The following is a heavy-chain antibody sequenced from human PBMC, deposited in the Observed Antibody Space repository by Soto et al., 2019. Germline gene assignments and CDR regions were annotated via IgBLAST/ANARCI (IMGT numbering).Heavy chain of an antibody. CDR1: GYSFTTYW. J-gene: IGHJ5*02. CDR2: IDPRDSYT. Sequence: GESLKISCKGSGYSFTTYWISWVRQMPGKGLEWMGAIDPRDSYTKYSPSFQGHVTISVDKSISTAYLQWNSLKASDTAIYYCAREKSDLELFNWLDPWGQGILVTVSS. V-gene: IGHV5-10-1*01. CDR3: AREKSDLELFNWLDP. D-gene: IGHD1-7*01.